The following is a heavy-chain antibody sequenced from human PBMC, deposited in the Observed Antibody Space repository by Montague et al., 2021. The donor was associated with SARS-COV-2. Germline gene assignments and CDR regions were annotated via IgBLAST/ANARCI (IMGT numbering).Heavy chain of an antibody. CDR2: IYYSGST. CDR3: ARWGLYSSSAGGYDY. V-gene: IGHV4-59*01. J-gene: IGHJ4*02. CDR1: GGSISSYY. D-gene: IGHD6-6*01. Sequence: SETLSLTCTVSGGSISSYYWSWIRQPPGKGLEWIGYIYYSGSTNSNPSLKSRVTISVDTSKNQFSLKLSSVTAADTAVYYCARWGLYSSSAGGYDYWGQGTLVTVSS.